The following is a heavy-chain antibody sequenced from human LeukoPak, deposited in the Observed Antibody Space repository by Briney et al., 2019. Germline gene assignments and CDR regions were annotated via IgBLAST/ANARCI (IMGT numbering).Heavy chain of an antibody. D-gene: IGHD2-21*01. CDR3: AAIGPGPPAGGYYYYMDV. CDR1: GGSISSSSYY. Sequence: SETLSLTCTVSGGSISSSSYYWGWIRQPPGKGLEWIGSIYYSGSTYYNPSLKSRVTISVDTSKNQFSLKLSSVTAADTAVYYCAAIGPGPPAGGYYYYMDVWGKGTTVTVSS. CDR2: IYYSGST. J-gene: IGHJ6*03. V-gene: IGHV4-39*01.